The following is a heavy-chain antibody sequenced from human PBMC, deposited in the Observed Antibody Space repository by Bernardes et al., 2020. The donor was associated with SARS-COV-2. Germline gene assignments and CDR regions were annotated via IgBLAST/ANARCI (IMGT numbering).Heavy chain of an antibody. V-gene: IGHV3-33*01. J-gene: IGHJ4*02. CDR3: ARGRLLEWGMDY. D-gene: IGHD3-3*01. CDR2: IWYDGTRQ. CDR1: GFTFTTHG. Sequence: GSLRLSCAVSGFTFTTHGMHWVRQAPGKGLEWVAVIWYDGTRQYYTDSVKGRFTVSRDNSKNTLYLEMSSLRVEDTAVYYCARGRLLEWGMDYWGQGALVTVSS.